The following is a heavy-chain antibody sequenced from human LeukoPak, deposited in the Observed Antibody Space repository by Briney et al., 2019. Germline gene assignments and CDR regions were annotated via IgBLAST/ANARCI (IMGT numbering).Heavy chain of an antibody. D-gene: IGHD6-13*01. V-gene: IGHV3-9*01. J-gene: IGHJ4*02. CDR2: ISWNSGSI. Sequence: GGSLRFSCAASGFTFDDYAMHWVRQAPGKGLEWVSGISWNSGSIGYADSVKGRFTISRDNAKNSLYLQMNSLRAEDTALYYCAKGVSSSWYLFDYWGQGTLVTVSS. CDR3: AKGVSSSWYLFDY. CDR1: GFTFDDYA.